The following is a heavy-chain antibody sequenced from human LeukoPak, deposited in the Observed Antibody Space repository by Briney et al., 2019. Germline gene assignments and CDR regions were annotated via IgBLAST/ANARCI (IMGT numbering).Heavy chain of an antibody. Sequence: SETLSLTCTVSGGSISSGGYYWSWIRQHPGKGLEWIGYIYYSGSTYYNPSLKSRVTISVDTSKNQFSLKLSSVTAADTAVYYCARTTFGEPIPFDYWGQGTLVTVSS. V-gene: IGHV4-31*03. CDR2: IYYSGST. CDR1: GGSISSGGYY. D-gene: IGHD3-10*02. CDR3: ARTTFGEPIPFDY. J-gene: IGHJ4*02.